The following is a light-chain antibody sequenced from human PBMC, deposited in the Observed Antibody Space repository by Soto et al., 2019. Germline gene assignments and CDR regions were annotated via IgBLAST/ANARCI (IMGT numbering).Light chain of an antibody. CDR3: LTYNSGLCT. J-gene: IGKJ1*01. CDR1: RGITNH. V-gene: IGKV1-27*01. CDR2: GAS. Sequence: DIQMTQSPSSLSASVGDRVTFTCRASRGITNHLAWYQQKPGKVPKLLIYGASTLPSGIPSRFSGSGSETDFTLTISSLQPEDFATYFCLTYNSGLCTFGQGTKVEIK.